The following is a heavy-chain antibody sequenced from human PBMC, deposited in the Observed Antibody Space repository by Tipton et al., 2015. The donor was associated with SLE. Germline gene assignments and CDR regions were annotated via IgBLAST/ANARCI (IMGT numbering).Heavy chain of an antibody. Sequence: GSLRLSCAASGSTFSGAWMSWVRQAPGKGLEWVGRIKSKSDGGTIDYAAPVKGRFTISRHDSKSTLFLQMNSLKTEDTAVYYCVAIPNSYGPDYWGQGTLVTVSS. J-gene: IGHJ4*02. CDR1: GSTFSGAW. CDR2: IKSKSDGGTI. CDR3: VAIPNSYGPDY. D-gene: IGHD2/OR15-2a*01. V-gene: IGHV3-15*01.